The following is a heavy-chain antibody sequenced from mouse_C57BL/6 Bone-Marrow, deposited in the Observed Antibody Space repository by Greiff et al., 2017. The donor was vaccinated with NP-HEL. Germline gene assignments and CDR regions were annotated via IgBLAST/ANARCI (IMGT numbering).Heavy chain of an antibody. CDR3: ARLSYYYGSSFAY. CDR2: IYPRSGNT. J-gene: IGHJ3*01. CDR1: GYTFTSYG. V-gene: IGHV1-81*01. D-gene: IGHD1-1*01. Sequence: QVQLKESGAELARPGASVKLSCKASGYTFTSYGISWVKQRTGQGLEWIGEIYPRSGNTYYNEKFKGKATLTADKSSSTAYMELRSLTSEDSAVYFCARLSYYYGSSFAYWGQGTLVTVSA.